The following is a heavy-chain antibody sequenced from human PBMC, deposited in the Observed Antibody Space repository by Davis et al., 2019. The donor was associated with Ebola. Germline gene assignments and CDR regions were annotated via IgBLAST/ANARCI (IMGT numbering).Heavy chain of an antibody. CDR1: GYKFTGYY. V-gene: IGHV1-2*02. D-gene: IGHD4-17*01. Sequence: ASVKVSCKASGYKFTGYYMHWVRQAPGQGLEWVGWINTHSGDTRYAQKFQGTVTLTRDTSIITAYMEMTRLRSDDTAVYSCARGPDYGDYIQYYFHLWGQGTLVTVSS. CDR3: ARGPDYGDYIQYYFHL. CDR2: INTHSGDT. J-gene: IGHJ4*02.